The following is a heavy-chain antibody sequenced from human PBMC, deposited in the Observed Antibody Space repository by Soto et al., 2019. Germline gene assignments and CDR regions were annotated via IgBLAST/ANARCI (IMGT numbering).Heavy chain of an antibody. D-gene: IGHD3-9*01. CDR3: TRDSYDILTGYPVDP. J-gene: IGHJ5*02. V-gene: IGHV3-49*03. CDR2: IRSKAYGGTT. Sequence: GGSLRLSCTASGFTFGDYAMSWFRQAPGKGLEWVGFIRSKAYGGTTEYAASVKGRFTISRDDSKSIAYLQMNSLKTEDTAVYYCTRDSYDILTGYPVDPWCQGTLVTVSS. CDR1: GFTFGDYA.